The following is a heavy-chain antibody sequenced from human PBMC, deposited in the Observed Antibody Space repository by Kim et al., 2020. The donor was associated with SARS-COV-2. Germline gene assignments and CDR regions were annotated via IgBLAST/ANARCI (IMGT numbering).Heavy chain of an antibody. CDR3: ARGRESIAARNYYYYYGMDV. V-gene: IGHV1-46*01. D-gene: IGHD6-6*01. J-gene: IGHJ6*02. CDR2: INPSGGST. Sequence: ASVKVSCKASGYTFTSYYMHWVRQAPGQGLEWMGIINPSGGSTSYAQKFQGRVTMTRDTSTSTVYMELSSLRSEDTAVYYCARGRESIAARNYYYYYGMDVWGQGTTVTVSS. CDR1: GYTFTSYY.